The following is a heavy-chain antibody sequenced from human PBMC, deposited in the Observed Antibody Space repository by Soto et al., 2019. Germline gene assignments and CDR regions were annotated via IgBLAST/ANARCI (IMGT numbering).Heavy chain of an antibody. CDR3: AISDTAMGSGPYGMDV. CDR2: IYAADSDT. CDR1: GYTFNTFW. V-gene: IGHV5-51*01. D-gene: IGHD5-18*01. Sequence: GESLKISCKGSGYTFNTFWIAWVRQLPGKGLECMGIIYAADSDTRYSPTFQGQVTISADKSISTAYLQWSSLKASDTAMYYCAISDTAMGSGPYGMDVWGQGTTVTVSS. J-gene: IGHJ6*02.